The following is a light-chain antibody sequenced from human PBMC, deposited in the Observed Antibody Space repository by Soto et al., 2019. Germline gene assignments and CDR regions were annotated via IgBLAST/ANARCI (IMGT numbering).Light chain of an antibody. V-gene: IGKV3-20*01. Sequence: EIVLMQSPGTLSLSPGERATLSCRTSQSVSSSSLAWYQQKPGQAPRLLIYRTSSRATGIPDRFSGGGSGTDFALTISRLEPEDFAVYYCQHYGASPRTFGQGTKVEIK. CDR3: QHYGASPRT. CDR2: RTS. CDR1: QSVSSSS. J-gene: IGKJ1*01.